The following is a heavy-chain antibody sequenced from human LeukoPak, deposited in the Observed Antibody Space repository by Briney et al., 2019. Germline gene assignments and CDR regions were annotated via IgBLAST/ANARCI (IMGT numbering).Heavy chain of an antibody. CDR1: GYTFIGYY. V-gene: IGHV1-2*02. CDR3: VGGVRIIAASTLDY. Sequence: ASVKVSCKAAGYTFIGYYMHWVRQAPGQGLEWMGWINPNSGETSFAQKFQGRVTLTRDTSINTAYMELSRLRSDDTAVYYCVGGVRIIAASTLDYWGQGTRVTVSS. CDR2: INPNSGET. D-gene: IGHD6-13*01. J-gene: IGHJ4*02.